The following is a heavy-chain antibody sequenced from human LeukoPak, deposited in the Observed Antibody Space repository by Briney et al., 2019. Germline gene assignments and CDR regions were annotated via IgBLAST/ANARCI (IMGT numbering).Heavy chain of an antibody. CDR3: ARPPFGSTSCFDY. J-gene: IGHJ4*03. Sequence: GGSLRLSCAASGFTFSSYGMHWVRQAPGKGLEWVAFIRYDGSNKYYADSVKGRFTISRDNSKNTLYLQVNSLRAEDTAVYYCARPPFGSTSCFDYWGQGTLVTVSS. D-gene: IGHD2-2*01. CDR1: GFTFSSYG. CDR2: IRYDGSNK. V-gene: IGHV3-30*02.